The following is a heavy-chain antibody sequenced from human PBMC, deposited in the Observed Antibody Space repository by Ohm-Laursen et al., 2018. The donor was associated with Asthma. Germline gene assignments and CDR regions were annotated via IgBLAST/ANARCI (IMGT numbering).Heavy chain of an antibody. CDR1: GFTVSNND. D-gene: IGHD1-26*01. J-gene: IGHJ6*02. Sequence: SLRLSCTASGFTVSNNDMTWVRQAPGEGLEWVSLIYRGGSTYNADSVKGRFTISRDNSKNTLYLQMSSLRAEDTAVYYCASGSRYYGMDIWGQGTMVTVS. CDR2: IYRGGST. CDR3: ASGSRYYGMDI. V-gene: IGHV3-53*01.